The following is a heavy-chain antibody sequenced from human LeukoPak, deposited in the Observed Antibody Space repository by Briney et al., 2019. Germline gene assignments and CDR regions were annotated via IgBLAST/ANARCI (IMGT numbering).Heavy chain of an antibody. Sequence: SETLSLTCTVSGGSISSSSYYWGWIRQPPGKGLEWIGSIYYSGSTYYNPSLKSRVTISVDTSKNQFSLKLSSVTAADTAVYYCARKGCRNGVCYFSYYFDYWGQGTLVTVSS. J-gene: IGHJ4*02. CDR1: GGSISSSSYY. D-gene: IGHD2-8*01. V-gene: IGHV4-39*07. CDR2: IYYSGST. CDR3: ARKGCRNGVCYFSYYFDY.